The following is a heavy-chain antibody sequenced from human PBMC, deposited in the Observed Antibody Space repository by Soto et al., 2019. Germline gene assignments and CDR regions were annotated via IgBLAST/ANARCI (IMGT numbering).Heavy chain of an antibody. CDR1: GGSISSYY. CDR2: IYYSGST. D-gene: IGHD4-4*01. Sequence: PSETLSLTCTVSGGSISSYYWSWIRQPPEKGLEWIGYIYYSGSTNYNPSLKSRVTISVDTSKNQFSLKLSSVTAADTAVYYCARDKGNSFDYWGQGTLVTVSS. CDR3: ARDKGNSFDY. V-gene: IGHV4-59*01. J-gene: IGHJ4*02.